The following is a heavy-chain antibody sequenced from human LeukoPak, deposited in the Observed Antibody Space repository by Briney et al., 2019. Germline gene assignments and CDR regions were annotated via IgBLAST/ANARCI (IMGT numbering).Heavy chain of an antibody. D-gene: IGHD1-14*01. CDR3: ARRPGN. V-gene: IGHV3-23*01. J-gene: IGHJ4*02. CDR1: GFTFSSYA. CDR2: ISGSGGST. Sequence: GGSLRLSCAASGFTFSSYAMSWVRQAPGKGLEWVSAISGSGGSTYYADSVKGRFTISRDSSKNTLNDLTVEDTARYYCARRPGNWGQGILVTVSS.